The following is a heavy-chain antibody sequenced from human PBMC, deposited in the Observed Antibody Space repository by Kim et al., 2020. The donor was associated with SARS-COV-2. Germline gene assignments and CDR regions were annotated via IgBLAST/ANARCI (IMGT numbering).Heavy chain of an antibody. CDR1: GYTFTSYD. D-gene: IGHD3-9*01. J-gene: IGHJ5*02. CDR2: MNPNSGNT. V-gene: IGHV1-8*01. CDR3: ARSLRYFDWLLSGPPGGWFDP. Sequence: ASVKVSCKASGYTFTSYDINWVRQATGQGLEWMGWMNPNSGNTGYAQKFQGRVTMTRNTSISTAYMELSSLRSEDTAVYYCARSLRYFDWLLSGPPGGWFDPWGQGTLVTVSS.